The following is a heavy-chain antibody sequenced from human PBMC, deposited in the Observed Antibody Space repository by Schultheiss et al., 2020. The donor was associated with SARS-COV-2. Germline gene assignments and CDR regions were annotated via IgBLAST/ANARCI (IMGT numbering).Heavy chain of an antibody. V-gene: IGHV4-59*01. Sequence: SETLSLTCTVSGDSISNYYWNWIRQPPGKGLEWIGEINHSGSTYYNPSLKSRVTISVDTSKNQFSLKLSSVTAADTAVYYCARHRDGYKLGYYYYGMDVWGQGTTVTVSS. J-gene: IGHJ6*02. CDR3: ARHRDGYKLGYYYYGMDV. D-gene: IGHD5-24*01. CDR2: INHSGST. CDR1: GDSISNYY.